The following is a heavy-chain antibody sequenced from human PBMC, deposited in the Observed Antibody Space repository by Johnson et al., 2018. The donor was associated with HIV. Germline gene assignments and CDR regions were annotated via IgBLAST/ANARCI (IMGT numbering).Heavy chain of an antibody. V-gene: IGHV3-15*01. CDR3: ATLGVVIATRDDLDI. D-gene: IGHD2-21*01. J-gene: IGHJ3*02. CDR2: IKSKTDGGTT. CDR1: EFTFSNAW. Sequence: VQLVESGGGVVRPGGPLRLSCAASEFTFSNAWMSWVRQAPGKGLEWVGRIKSKTDGGTTDYAAPVNGSFSISKDDSKNTLYLQMNSLKIEDTAVYYCATLGVVIATRDDLDIWRQGTMVTVSS.